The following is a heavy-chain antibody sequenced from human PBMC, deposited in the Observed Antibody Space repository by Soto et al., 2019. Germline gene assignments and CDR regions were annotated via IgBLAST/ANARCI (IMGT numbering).Heavy chain of an antibody. V-gene: IGHV3-53*01. CDR2: IYSGGST. Sequence: GGSLRLSCAASGFTVSSNYMSWVRQAPGKGLEWVSVIYSGGSTYYADSVKGRFTISRDNSKNTLYLQMNSLRAEDTAVYYCARDRGIAARGTFDIWGQGTMVTVSS. CDR1: GFTVSSNY. D-gene: IGHD6-13*01. J-gene: IGHJ3*02. CDR3: ARDRGIAARGTFDI.